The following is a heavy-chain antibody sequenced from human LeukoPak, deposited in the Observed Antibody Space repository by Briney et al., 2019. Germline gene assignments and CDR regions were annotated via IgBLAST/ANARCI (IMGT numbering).Heavy chain of an antibody. J-gene: IGHJ4*02. V-gene: IGHV3-48*03. CDR3: ARGERWLLPPTDY. CDR2: ISSSGSTK. D-gene: IGHD5-24*01. Sequence: GGSLRLSCAASGFTFSSYEMNWVRQAPGKGLEWVSYISSSGSTKYYADSVKGRFTISRDNARNSLYLQMNSLRADDTAVYYCARGERWLLPPTDYWGQGTLVTVSS. CDR1: GFTFSSYE.